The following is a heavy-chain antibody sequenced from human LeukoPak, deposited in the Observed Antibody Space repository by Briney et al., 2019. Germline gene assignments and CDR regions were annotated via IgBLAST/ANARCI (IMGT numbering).Heavy chain of an antibody. CDR1: GFTFRSYT. J-gene: IGHJ4*02. V-gene: IGHV3-48*01. CDR3: ATRKFNLGPYLDY. Sequence: PGGSLRLSCAASGFTFRSYTMNWVRQAPGKGLEWVSNIDSSSTTIYYADSVKGRFTISRDNAKNSLYLEMDSLRAEDTAVYYCATRKFNLGPYLDYWGQGTLVTVSS. CDR2: IDSSSTTI.